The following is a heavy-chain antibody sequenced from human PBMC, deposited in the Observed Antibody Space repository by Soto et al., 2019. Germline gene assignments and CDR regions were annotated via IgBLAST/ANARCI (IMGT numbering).Heavy chain of an antibody. CDR2: TYYRSKWYN. J-gene: IGHJ4*02. D-gene: IGHD2-21*01. CDR1: GDTFSSNSAA. Sequence: SQTLSLTCAISGDTFSSNSAALNWIRQSPSRDLKWLGRTYYRSKWYNDFALSVKSRITINPDTSKNQSSLKLSSVTAADTAVNYCARTVIGDYWVQRTLVTVSA. V-gene: IGHV6-1*01. CDR3: ARTVIGDY.